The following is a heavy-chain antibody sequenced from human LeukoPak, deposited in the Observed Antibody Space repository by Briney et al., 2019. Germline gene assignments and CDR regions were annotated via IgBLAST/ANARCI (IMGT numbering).Heavy chain of an antibody. CDR1: GGSISSSNYY. CDR2: ISYSGST. Sequence: SSETLSLTCTVSGGSISSSNYYWGWIRQPPGKGLEWIGGISYSGSTYYNPSLKSRVTISVDKSKNQFSLKLSSVTAADTAVYYCARAIVVVVVNWFDPWGQGTLVTVSS. D-gene: IGHD2-15*01. V-gene: IGHV4-39*07. J-gene: IGHJ5*02. CDR3: ARAIVVVVVNWFDP.